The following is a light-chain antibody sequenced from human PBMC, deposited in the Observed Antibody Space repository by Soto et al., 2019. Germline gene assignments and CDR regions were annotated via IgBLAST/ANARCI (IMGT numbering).Light chain of an antibody. V-gene: IGKV1-5*01. CDR3: QQYNSYTWT. J-gene: IGKJ1*01. CDR2: DAS. CDR1: QSISSW. Sequence: DIQMTQAPSTLTAPVGDKVKITCRASQSISSWLAWYQQKPGKAPKLLIYDASSLESGVPSRFSGSGSGTEFTLTISSLQPDDFATYYCQQYNSYTWTFGQGTKVDIK.